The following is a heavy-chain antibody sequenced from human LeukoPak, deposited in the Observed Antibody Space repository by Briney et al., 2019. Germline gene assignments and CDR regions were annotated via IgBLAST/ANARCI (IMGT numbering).Heavy chain of an antibody. D-gene: IGHD2-2*01. CDR1: GGSISSYY. Sequence: PSETLSLTCTVSGGSISSYYWSWIRQPPGKGLEWIGYISYSGSTNYNPSLKSRVTISVDTSKNQFSLKLSSVTAADTAVYYCARDVVGTVDYRGQGTLVTVSS. V-gene: IGHV4-59*01. J-gene: IGHJ4*02. CDR3: ARDVVGTVDY. CDR2: ISYSGST.